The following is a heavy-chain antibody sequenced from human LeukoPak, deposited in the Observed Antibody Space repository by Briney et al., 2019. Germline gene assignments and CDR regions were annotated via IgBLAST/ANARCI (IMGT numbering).Heavy chain of an antibody. CDR3: ARADYSGSGSYYYYFDY. CDR1: GGTFSSYA. D-gene: IGHD3-10*01. V-gene: IGHV1-69*04. J-gene: IGHJ4*02. CDR2: IIPILGIA. Sequence: SVKVSCKASGGTFSSYAISWVRQAPGQGLEWMGRIIPILGIANYAQKFQGRVTITADKSTSTAYMELSRLRSDDTAVYYCARADYSGSGSYYYYFDYWGQGTLVTVSS.